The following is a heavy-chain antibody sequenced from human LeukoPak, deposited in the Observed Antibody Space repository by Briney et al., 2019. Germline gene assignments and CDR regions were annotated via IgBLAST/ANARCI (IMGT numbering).Heavy chain of an antibody. CDR2: ISGSGGST. Sequence: GGSLRLSCAASGFTFSSYAMSWVRQAPGKGLEWVSAISGSGGSTYYADSVKGRFIISRDNSKNTLYLQMNSLRAEDTAVYYCAKTPRLYSSGYPFDYWGQGTLVTVSS. CDR3: AKTPRLYSSGYPFDY. J-gene: IGHJ4*02. V-gene: IGHV3-23*01. D-gene: IGHD3-22*01. CDR1: GFTFSSYA.